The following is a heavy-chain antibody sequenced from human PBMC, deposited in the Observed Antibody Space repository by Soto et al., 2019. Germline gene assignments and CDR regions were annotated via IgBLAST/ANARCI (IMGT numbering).Heavy chain of an antibody. CDR1: GFPFISSW. Sequence: GSLRLSCTVSGFPFISSWMHWVRQAPGKGLVWVSYIDGVGTNTAYADPVKGRFTISRDNAKNTLYLQMNSLRDEDSAVYFCARRLSRGTYDYWGQGTLVTVSS. CDR2: IDGVGTNT. D-gene: IGHD6-19*01. CDR3: ARRLSRGTYDY. V-gene: IGHV3-74*01. J-gene: IGHJ4*02.